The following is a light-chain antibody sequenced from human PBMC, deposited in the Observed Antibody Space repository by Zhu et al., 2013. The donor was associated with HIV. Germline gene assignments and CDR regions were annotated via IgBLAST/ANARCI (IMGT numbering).Light chain of an antibody. CDR2: GAS. V-gene: IGKV3D-15*01. CDR1: QTVSYKH. CDR3: QQYNAWPFS. Sequence: EIVMTQSPGTLSLSPGERATLSCRASQTVSYKHIAWYQQKPGQAPRLLIYGASSRAPGIPDRFSGRGSGTEFTLTISSLQSEDFAVYYCQQYNAWPFSFGQGTKLEAK. J-gene: IGKJ2*03.